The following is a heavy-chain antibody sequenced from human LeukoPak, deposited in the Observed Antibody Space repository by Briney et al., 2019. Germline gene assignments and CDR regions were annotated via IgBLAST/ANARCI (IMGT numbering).Heavy chain of an antibody. J-gene: IGHJ6*02. V-gene: IGHV3-30*02. Sequence: GGSLRLSCAASGFTFSSYGMHWVRQAPGKGLEWVAVIWCDGSNKYYADSVKGRFTISRDNSKNTLYLQMNSLRPEDTAVYYCAKGVVAATNAAYYGMDVWGQGTTVTVSS. CDR2: IWCDGSNK. D-gene: IGHD2-15*01. CDR1: GFTFSSYG. CDR3: AKGVVAATNAAYYGMDV.